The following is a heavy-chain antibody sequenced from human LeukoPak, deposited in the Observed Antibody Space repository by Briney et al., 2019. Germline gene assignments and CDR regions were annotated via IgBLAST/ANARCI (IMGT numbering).Heavy chain of an antibody. J-gene: IGHJ5*02. CDR1: GYTFTSYG. Sequence: VASVKVSCKASGYTFTSYGISWVRQAPGQGLEWMGWISAYNGNTNYAQKLQGRVTMTTDTSTSTAYMELRSLRSDDTAVYYCARVSLDSYVSDRTRPWGQGTLIPVPS. CDR2: ISAYNGNT. D-gene: IGHD3-10*01. V-gene: IGHV1-18*01. CDR3: ARVSLDSYVSDRTRP.